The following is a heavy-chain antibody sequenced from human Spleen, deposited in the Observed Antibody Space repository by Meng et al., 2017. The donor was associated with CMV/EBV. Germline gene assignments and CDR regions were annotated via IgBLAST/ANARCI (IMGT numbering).Heavy chain of an antibody. CDR1: GFTFSSYA. Sequence: GESLKISCAASGFTFSSYAMSWVRQAPGKGLEWVSAISRSGGSTYYADSVKGRFTISRDNSKNTLYLQMSSLRAEDKAVYYCAKNYNYYYYTMDVWGQGTTVTVSS. CDR2: ISRSGGST. CDR3: AKNYNYYYYTMDV. V-gene: IGHV3-23*01. D-gene: IGHD3-10*01. J-gene: IGHJ6*02.